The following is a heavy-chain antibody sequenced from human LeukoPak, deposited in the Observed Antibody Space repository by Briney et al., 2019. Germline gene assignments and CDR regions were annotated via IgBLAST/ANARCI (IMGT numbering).Heavy chain of an antibody. CDR1: GYTFTGYY. V-gene: IGHV1-8*03. Sequence: ASVKVSCKASGYTFTGYYMHWVRQAPGQGLEWMGWINPNSGDTGYAQKFQGRVTITRNTSISTAYMELSGLRSEDTAVYYCARLRVRGGNWFDPWGQGTLVTVSS. J-gene: IGHJ5*02. CDR3: ARLRVRGGNWFDP. CDR2: INPNSGDT. D-gene: IGHD3-10*01.